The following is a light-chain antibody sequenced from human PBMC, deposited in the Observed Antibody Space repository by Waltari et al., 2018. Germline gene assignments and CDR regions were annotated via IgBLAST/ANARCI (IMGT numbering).Light chain of an antibody. CDR3: QQYGSSPGIT. J-gene: IGKJ5*01. V-gene: IGKV3-20*01. CDR2: GAS. Sequence: EIVLTQSPGTLSLSHGGRAPLSCSASQSVSSNSLVWYQQKPGQAPRLLIYGASSRAAGIPDRFSGSGSGTDFILTISRLEAEDFAVYYCQQYGSSPGITFGQGTRLEIK. CDR1: QSVSSNS.